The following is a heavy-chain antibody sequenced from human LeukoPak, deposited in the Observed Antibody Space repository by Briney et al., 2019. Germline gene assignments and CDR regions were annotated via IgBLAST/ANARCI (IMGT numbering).Heavy chain of an antibody. Sequence: GGSLRLSCAASGFTFSSYGMHWVRQAPGKGLEWVAFIRYDGSNKYYADSVKGRFTISRDNSKNTLYLQMNSLRAEDTAVYYCAKASSLTTQSIKGYYYYYYMDVWGKGTTVTVSS. CDR2: IRYDGSNK. CDR3: AKASSLTTQSIKGYYYYYYMDV. J-gene: IGHJ6*03. CDR1: GFTFSSYG. D-gene: IGHD4-11*01. V-gene: IGHV3-30*02.